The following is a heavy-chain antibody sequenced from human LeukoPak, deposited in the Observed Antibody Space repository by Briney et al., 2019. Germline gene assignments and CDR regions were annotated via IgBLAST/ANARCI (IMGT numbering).Heavy chain of an antibody. J-gene: IGHJ6*04. Sequence: GGSLRLSCAASGFTFSNYWMYWVRQAPGKGLVWVSRIISDGSRTTYADSVKGRFTISRDNAKNTLYLQMNSLRAEDTAVYYCAELGITMIGGVWGKGTTVTISS. CDR3: AELGITMIGGV. CDR2: IISDGSRT. V-gene: IGHV3-74*01. D-gene: IGHD3-10*02. CDR1: GFTFSNYW.